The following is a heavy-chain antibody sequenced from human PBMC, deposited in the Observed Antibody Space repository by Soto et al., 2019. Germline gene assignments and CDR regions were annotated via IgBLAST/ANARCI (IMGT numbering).Heavy chain of an antibody. CDR3: ARDGALGDYVTWYFDL. CDR2: IWYDGSNK. V-gene: IGHV3-33*01. CDR1: GFTFSSYG. D-gene: IGHD4-17*01. J-gene: IGHJ2*01. Sequence: QVQLVESGGGVVQPGRSLRLSCAASGFTFSSYGMHWVRQAPGKGLEWVAVIWYDGSNKYYADSVKGRFTISRDNSKNTLNLQMKCLRAEDTAVYYCARDGALGDYVTWYFDLWGRGTLVTVSS.